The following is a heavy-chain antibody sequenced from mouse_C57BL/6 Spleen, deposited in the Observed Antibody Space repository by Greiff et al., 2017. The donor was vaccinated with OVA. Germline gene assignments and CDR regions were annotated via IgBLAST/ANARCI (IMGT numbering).Heavy chain of an antibody. CDR2: FYPGSGSI. D-gene: IGHD3-1*01. Sequence: VQLKQSGAELVKPGASVKLSCKASGYTFTEYTIHWVKQRSGQGLEWIGWFYPGSGSIKYNEKFKDKATLTADKSSSTVYMELSRLTSEDSAVYFCARHEVGAGGGLYAMDYWGQGTSVTVSS. CDR1: GYTFTEYT. V-gene: IGHV1-62-2*01. CDR3: ARHEVGAGGGLYAMDY. J-gene: IGHJ4*01.